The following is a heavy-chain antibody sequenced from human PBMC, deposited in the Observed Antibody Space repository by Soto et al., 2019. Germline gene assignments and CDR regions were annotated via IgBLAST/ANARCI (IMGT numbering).Heavy chain of an antibody. Sequence: GASVKVSCKASGYTFTSYGISCVRQAPGQGLEWMGWISAYNGNTNYAQKLQGRVTMTTDTSTSTAYMELRSLRSDDTAVYYCARRWGAAAAHGMDVWGQGTTVTVSS. CDR3: ARRWGAAAAHGMDV. CDR1: GYTFTSYG. J-gene: IGHJ6*02. D-gene: IGHD6-13*01. V-gene: IGHV1-18*01. CDR2: ISAYNGNT.